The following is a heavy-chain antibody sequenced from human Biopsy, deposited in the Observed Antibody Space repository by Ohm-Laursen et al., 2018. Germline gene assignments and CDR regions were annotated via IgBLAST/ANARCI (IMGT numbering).Heavy chain of an antibody. V-gene: IGHV3-48*03. CDR1: GFTFSSYA. J-gene: IGHJ4*02. Sequence: SLRLSCAASGFTFSSYAMNWIRQAPGKGLEWVSYISSSGITAHYADSVKGRFTISRDNAKNSLYLQMNSLRAEDTAIYYCARSGWNFEFDSWGKGTLVAVSS. D-gene: IGHD6-19*01. CDR3: ARSGWNFEFDS. CDR2: ISSSGITA.